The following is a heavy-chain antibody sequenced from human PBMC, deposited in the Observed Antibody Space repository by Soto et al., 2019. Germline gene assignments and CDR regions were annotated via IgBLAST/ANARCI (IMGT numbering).Heavy chain of an antibody. V-gene: IGHV3-21*01. CDR1: GFTFNTYT. J-gene: IGHJ6*02. CDR3: AREEVSRPNTYHGLDV. Sequence: EVQLVESGGGLVKPGGSLRLSCAASGFTFNTYTINWVRQAPGKGLEWVSSISSRSVYIYYADSVKGRFTISRDDARNSMYLQMESLRAEDTAVYYCAREEVSRPNTYHGLDVWGQGTTVTVSS. CDR2: ISSRSVYI.